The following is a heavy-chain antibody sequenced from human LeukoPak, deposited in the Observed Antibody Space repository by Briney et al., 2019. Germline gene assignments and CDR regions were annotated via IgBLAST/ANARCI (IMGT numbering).Heavy chain of an antibody. D-gene: IGHD4-23*01. CDR1: GGTFSSYA. Sequence: KVSCKASGGTFSSYAISWVRQMPGEGLEWMGIIYPADSDTRYSPSFQGHVTISADKSISTAYLQWSSLKASYTAMYYCARLVDYGGNLPDYWGQGTLVTVSS. CDR2: IYPADSDT. V-gene: IGHV5-51*01. J-gene: IGHJ4*02. CDR3: ARLVDYGGNLPDY.